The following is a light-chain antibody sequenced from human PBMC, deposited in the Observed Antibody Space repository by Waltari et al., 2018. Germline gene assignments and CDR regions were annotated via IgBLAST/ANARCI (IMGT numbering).Light chain of an antibody. Sequence: DIQMIQFPSTLSASVGDRVTTTCRASQTISSWLAWYQQKPGKAPKLLIYKASSLESGVPLRFSGSGSGTEFTLTISSLQPDDFATYYCQQYSSYPWTFGQGTKVEI. J-gene: IGKJ1*01. CDR1: QTISSW. CDR3: QQYSSYPWT. CDR2: KAS. V-gene: IGKV1-5*03.